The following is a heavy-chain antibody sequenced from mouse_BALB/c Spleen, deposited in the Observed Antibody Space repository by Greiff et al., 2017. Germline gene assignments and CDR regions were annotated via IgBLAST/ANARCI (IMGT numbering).Heavy chain of an antibody. D-gene: IGHD1-1*01. V-gene: IGHV5-6-5*01. CDR2: ISSGGST. CDR1: GFTFSSYA. Sequence: DVMLVESGGGLVKPGGSLKLSCAASGFTFSSYAMSWVRQTPEKRLEWVASISSGGSTYYPDSVKGRFTISRDNARNILYLQMSSLRSEDTAMYYCARGQGYGSSYGYFDYWGQGTTLTVSS. J-gene: IGHJ2*01. CDR3: ARGQGYGSSYGYFDY.